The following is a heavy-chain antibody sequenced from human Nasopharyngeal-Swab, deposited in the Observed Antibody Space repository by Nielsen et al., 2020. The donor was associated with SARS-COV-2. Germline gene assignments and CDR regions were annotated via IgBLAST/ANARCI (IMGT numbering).Heavy chain of an antibody. D-gene: IGHD2-15*01. CDR1: GYSFTRNW. Sequence: GESLKISCKASGYSFTRNWIGWVRQMPGKGLEWMGIIYPGDSDIRYSPSFRGQVTISVDKSISTAYLQWSSLKASDTAMYYCARHDSCSGGFCYYFDYWGQGTLVTVSS. V-gene: IGHV5-51*01. CDR2: IYPGDSDI. CDR3: ARHDSCSGGFCYYFDY. J-gene: IGHJ4*02.